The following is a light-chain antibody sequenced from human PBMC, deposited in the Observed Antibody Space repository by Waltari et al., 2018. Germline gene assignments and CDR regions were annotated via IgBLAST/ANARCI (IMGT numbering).Light chain of an antibody. CDR2: SAS. J-gene: IGKJ1*01. Sequence: DIQMTQSPSSLSAVVGDRVTITCRASQSIGNYLNWYQQKPGKAPQLLIYSASSLQRGGPSRFSGRGSGTEFSLTISGLQPDDFATYYCQESYSSPPSTFGQGTKVDIK. CDR1: QSIGNY. V-gene: IGKV1-39*01. CDR3: QESYSSPPST.